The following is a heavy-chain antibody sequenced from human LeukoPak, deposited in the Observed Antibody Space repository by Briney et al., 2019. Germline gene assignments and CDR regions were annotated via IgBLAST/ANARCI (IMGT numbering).Heavy chain of an antibody. Sequence: PGGSLRLSCAASGFSFRNSWMSWVRQAPGKGLEWVGFIRSKAYGGTTEYAASVKGRFTISRDDSKSIAYLQMNSLKTEDTTVYYCTRDIVVVPAAPRGYYYGMDVWGQGTTVTVSS. V-gene: IGHV3-49*04. D-gene: IGHD2-2*01. J-gene: IGHJ6*02. CDR3: TRDIVVVPAAPRGYYYGMDV. CDR2: IRSKAYGGTT. CDR1: GFSFRNSW.